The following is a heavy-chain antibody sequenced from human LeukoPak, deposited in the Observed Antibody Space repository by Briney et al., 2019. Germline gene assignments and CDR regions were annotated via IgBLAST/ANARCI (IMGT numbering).Heavy chain of an antibody. CDR3: TTGGTLVRGVT. V-gene: IGHV3-15*01. Sequence: PGGSLRLSCAASGFTLTNAWMSWVRQAPGKGLEWVGRIKSKTDGGTTDYAAPVKGRFTISRDDSKNTLYLQMNSLQTDDTAVYYCTTGGTLVRGVTWGQGTLVTVSS. CDR2: IKSKTDGGTT. CDR1: GFTLTNAW. D-gene: IGHD3-10*01. J-gene: IGHJ5*02.